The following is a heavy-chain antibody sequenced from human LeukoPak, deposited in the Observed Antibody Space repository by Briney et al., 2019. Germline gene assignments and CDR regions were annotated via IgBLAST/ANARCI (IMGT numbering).Heavy chain of an antibody. Sequence: SETLSLTCTVSGGSISSYYWSWIRQPPGKGLEWIGYIYYSGSTNYNPSLKSRVTISVDTSKNQFSLKLSSVTAADTAVYYCARPRHTSMDVFDFWGQGHLLTVSS. CDR3: ARPRHTSMDVFDF. V-gene: IGHV4-59*08. CDR2: IYYSGST. CDR1: GGSISSYY. J-gene: IGHJ5*01. D-gene: IGHD5-18*01.